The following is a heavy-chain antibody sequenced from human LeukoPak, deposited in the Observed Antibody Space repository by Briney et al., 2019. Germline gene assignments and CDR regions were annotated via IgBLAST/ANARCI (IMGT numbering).Heavy chain of an antibody. D-gene: IGHD3-22*01. Sequence: GGSLRLSCGASGFSFSAYGMHWVRQAPGKGLEWVAVTWYDGSNKDYADSVKGRFTISRDNSQNTLYLQMNSLRAEDTAVYYCATARNDYDTNGFSVLDYWGQGTLVTVSS. CDR1: GFSFSAYG. CDR2: TWYDGSNK. J-gene: IGHJ4*02. V-gene: IGHV3-33*01. CDR3: ATARNDYDTNGFSVLDY.